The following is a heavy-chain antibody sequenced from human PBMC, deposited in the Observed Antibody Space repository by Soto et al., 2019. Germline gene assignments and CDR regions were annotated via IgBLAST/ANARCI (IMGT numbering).Heavy chain of an antibody. Sequence: EVQLVESGGGLIQPGGSLRLSCAASGFTVSSNYMSWVRQAPGKGLEWVSVIYSGGSTYYADSVQGRFTISRDNSKNTLYLQMNSLRDEDTAVYYCARDDRSGFMGYWGQGTLVTVSS. CDR3: ARDDRSGFMGY. CDR2: IYSGGST. J-gene: IGHJ4*02. V-gene: IGHV3-53*01. D-gene: IGHD6-19*01. CDR1: GFTVSSNY.